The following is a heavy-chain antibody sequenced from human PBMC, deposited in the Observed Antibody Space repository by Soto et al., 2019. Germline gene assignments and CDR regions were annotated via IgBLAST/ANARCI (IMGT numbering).Heavy chain of an antibody. J-gene: IGHJ5*01. V-gene: IGHV4-59*01. CDR3: ARHNTFDNGGYDAFDT. CDR2: IYYRGST. CDR1: GGSMDDFY. Sequence: SETLSLTCTVSGGSMDDFYWSWIRQSPGKGLEWIGYIYYRGSTYYNHSLKSRVTISVDTSKSQFSLKLSSVTAADTAVYYCARHNTFDNGGYDAFDTWGPGTKVTVSS. D-gene: IGHD5-12*01.